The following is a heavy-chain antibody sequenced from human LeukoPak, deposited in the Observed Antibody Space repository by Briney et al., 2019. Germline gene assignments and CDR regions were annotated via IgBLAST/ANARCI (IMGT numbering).Heavy chain of an antibody. Sequence: RGSLRLSCAASGFTFSSYWMSWVRQAPGKRLEWVANIKQDGSEKYYVDSVKGRFTISRDNAKNSLYLQMNSLRAEDTAVYYCARDRVGGYGDYVFWFDPWGQGTLVTASS. D-gene: IGHD4-17*01. CDR3: ARDRVGGYGDYVFWFDP. CDR2: IKQDGSEK. V-gene: IGHV3-7*01. CDR1: GFTFSSYW. J-gene: IGHJ5*02.